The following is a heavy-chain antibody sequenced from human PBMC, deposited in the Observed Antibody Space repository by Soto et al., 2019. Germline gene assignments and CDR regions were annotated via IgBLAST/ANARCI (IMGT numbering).Heavy chain of an antibody. D-gene: IGHD5-18*01. J-gene: IGHJ5*02. V-gene: IGHV1-18*04. CDR2: ISAYNGNT. Sequence: ASVKVSCKASGYTFTSYVISWVLQGPGQGREWMGWISAYNGNTNYAQKLQGRVTMTTDTSTSTAYMELRSLRSDDTAVYYCARDRGYSYGYRFSNWFDPWGQGTLVTVSS. CDR1: GYTFTSYV. CDR3: ARDRGYSYGYRFSNWFDP.